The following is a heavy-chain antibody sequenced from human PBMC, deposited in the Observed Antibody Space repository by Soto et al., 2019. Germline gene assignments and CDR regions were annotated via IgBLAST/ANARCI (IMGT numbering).Heavy chain of an antibody. V-gene: IGHV4-61*01. CDR3: AREFAY. Sequence: PSETLSLTCSVSCDSVSSCSYYWSWIRQPPGKGLEWIGYIYYSASTNYNPSLKSRVTISVDTSKNQFSLKLNSVTAADTAVYYCAREFAYWDQGILVTVSS. J-gene: IGHJ4*02. CDR1: CDSVSSCSYY. CDR2: IYYSAST.